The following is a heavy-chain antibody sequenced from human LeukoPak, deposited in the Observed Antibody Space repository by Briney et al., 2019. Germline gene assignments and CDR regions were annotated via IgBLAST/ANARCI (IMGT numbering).Heavy chain of an antibody. J-gene: IGHJ4*02. Sequence: SQTLSLTCTVSGGSISSGSYYWRWIRQPAGKGLEWIGRIYTSGSTNYNPSLKSRVTISVDTSKNQFSLKLSSVTAADTAVYYCARDLGGIAAAGTFDYWGQGTLVTVSS. CDR2: IYTSGST. CDR1: GGSISSGSYY. V-gene: IGHV4-61*02. D-gene: IGHD6-13*01. CDR3: ARDLGGIAAAGTFDY.